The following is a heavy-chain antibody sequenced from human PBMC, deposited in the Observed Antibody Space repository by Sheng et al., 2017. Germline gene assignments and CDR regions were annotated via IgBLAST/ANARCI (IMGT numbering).Heavy chain of an antibody. Sequence: QVQLVESGGGVVQPGRSLRLSCAASGFTFSSYAMHWVRQAPGKGLEWVAVISYDGSNKYYADSVKGRFTISRDNSKNTLYLQMNSLRAEDTAVYYCARDQGITMVRGVISNWFDPWGQGTLVTVSS. J-gene: IGHJ5*02. CDR2: ISYDGSNK. V-gene: IGHV3-30*04. CDR1: GFTFSSYA. D-gene: IGHD3-10*01. CDR3: ARDQGITMVRGVISNWFDP.